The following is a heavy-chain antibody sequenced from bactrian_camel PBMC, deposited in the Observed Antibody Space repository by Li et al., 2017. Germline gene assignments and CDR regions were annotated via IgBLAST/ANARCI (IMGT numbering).Heavy chain of an antibody. J-gene: IGHJ4*01. V-gene: IGHV3S68*01. CDR3: AAAMAKYESSCDWQY. Sequence: HVQLVESGGGSVQAGGSLRLSCEGSGVTLSRACMGWFRQAPGKEREGVAIFYGADGTTYYADSVKGRFTISRDNAKNTLYLQMNSLKPEDTAMYYCAAAMAKYESSCDWQYWGQGTQVTVS. CDR2: FYGADGTT. CDR1: GVTLSRAC. D-gene: IGHD6*01.